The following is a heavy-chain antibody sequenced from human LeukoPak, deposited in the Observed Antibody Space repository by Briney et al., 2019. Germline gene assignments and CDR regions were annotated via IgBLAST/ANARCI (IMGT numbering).Heavy chain of an antibody. D-gene: IGHD6-19*01. J-gene: IGHJ6*03. V-gene: IGHV4-39*07. CDR1: GGSISSSSYY. Sequence: SETLSLTCTVSGGSISSSSYYWGWIRQPPGKGLEWIGSIYYSGSTYYNPSLKSRVTISVDTSKNQFSLKLSSVTAADTAVYYCARVAVAPGTKYYYYYYMDVWGKGTTVTVSS. CDR3: ARVAVAPGTKYYYYYYMDV. CDR2: IYYSGST.